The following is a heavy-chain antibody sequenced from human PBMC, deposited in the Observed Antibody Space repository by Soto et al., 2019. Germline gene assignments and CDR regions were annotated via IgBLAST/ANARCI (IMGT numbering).Heavy chain of an antibody. CDR2: LNTYGNT. CDR1: GGSMSSYR. D-gene: IGHD1-7*01. J-gene: IGHJ5*01. V-gene: IGHV4-4*07. CDR3: GRESGETWDYEAS. Sequence: PSETLSLTCNVSGGSMSSYRWSWIRQPAGKGLEWIGRLNTYGNTHYNPSLKSRVTVSVDTSRNQFFLTLRSVTAADSAVYHCGRESGETWDYEASWGHGTPGTVSS.